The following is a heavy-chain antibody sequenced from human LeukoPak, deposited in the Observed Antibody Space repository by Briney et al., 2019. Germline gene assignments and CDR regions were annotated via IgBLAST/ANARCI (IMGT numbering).Heavy chain of an antibody. CDR2: INHSGST. CDR3: ARGQGVKLASNFDY. Sequence: SETLSLTCAVYGGSFSGYYWSWIRQPPGKGLEWIGEINHSGSTNYNPSLKSRVTISVDTSKNQFSLKLSSVTAADTAVYYCARGQGVKLASNFDYWGQGTLVTVSS. CDR1: GGSFSGYY. V-gene: IGHV4-34*01. J-gene: IGHJ4*02. D-gene: IGHD3-10*01.